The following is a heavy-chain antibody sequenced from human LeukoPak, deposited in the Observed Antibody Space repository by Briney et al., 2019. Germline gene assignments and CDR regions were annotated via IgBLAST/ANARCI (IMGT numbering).Heavy chain of an antibody. J-gene: IGHJ4*02. Sequence: GGSLRLSCAASGFTFSSYSMSWVRQAPGKGLEWVSVIYSGGSTYYADSVKGRFTISRDNSKNTLYLQMNSLRAEDTAVYYCARGKGITMIVADWGQGTLVTVSS. D-gene: IGHD3-22*01. CDR2: IYSGGST. V-gene: IGHV3-66*01. CDR1: GFTFSSYS. CDR3: ARGKGITMIVAD.